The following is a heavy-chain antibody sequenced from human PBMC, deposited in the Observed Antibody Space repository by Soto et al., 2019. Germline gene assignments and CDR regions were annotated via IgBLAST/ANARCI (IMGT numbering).Heavy chain of an antibody. CDR2: ISWNSGSI. CDR1: GFTFDDYA. Sequence: EVQLVESGGGLVQPGRSLRLSCAASGFTFDDYAMHWVRQAPGKGLEWVSGISWNSGSIGYADSVKGRFTISRDNAKNSLYLQMNSLRAEDTALYYCAKDWSNWTDDAYFDYWGQGTLVTVSS. V-gene: IGHV3-9*01. J-gene: IGHJ4*02. CDR3: AKDWSNWTDDAYFDY. D-gene: IGHD1-1*01.